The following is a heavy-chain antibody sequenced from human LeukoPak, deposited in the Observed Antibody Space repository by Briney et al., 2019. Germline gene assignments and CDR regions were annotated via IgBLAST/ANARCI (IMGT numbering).Heavy chain of an antibody. Sequence: ASVKVSCKASGYTFTSYGISWVRQAPGQGHEWMGWISAYNGNTNYAQKLQGRVTMTTDTSTSTAYMELRSLRSDDTAVYYCARVRHIVVVPAAKAPYYYYYMDVWGKGTTVTVSS. CDR1: GYTFTSYG. J-gene: IGHJ6*03. CDR2: ISAYNGNT. CDR3: ARVRHIVVVPAAKAPYYYYYMDV. D-gene: IGHD2-2*01. V-gene: IGHV1-18*01.